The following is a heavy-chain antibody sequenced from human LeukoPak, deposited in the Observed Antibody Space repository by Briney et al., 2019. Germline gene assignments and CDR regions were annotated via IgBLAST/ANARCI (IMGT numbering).Heavy chain of an antibody. J-gene: IGHJ5*02. CDR3: ARVGIWFGELLSRANWFDP. D-gene: IGHD3-10*01. Sequence: ASVKVSRKASGYTFTSYGISWVRQAPGQGLEWMGWISAYNGNTNYAQKLQGRVTMTPDTSTSTAYMELRSLRSDDTAVYYCARVGIWFGELLSRANWFDPWGQGTLVTVSS. V-gene: IGHV1-18*01. CDR1: GYTFTSYG. CDR2: ISAYNGNT.